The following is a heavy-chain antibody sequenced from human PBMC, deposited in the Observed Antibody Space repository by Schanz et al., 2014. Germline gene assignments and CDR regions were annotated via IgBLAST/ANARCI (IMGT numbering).Heavy chain of an antibody. D-gene: IGHD6-19*01. J-gene: IGHJ4*02. V-gene: IGHV3-33*01. CDR2: VWSDGNTK. CDR1: GFTFSRFG. CDR3: ARGGYSSGWYDRDIAHFDY. Sequence: QVQLVESGGGVVRPGRSLRLSCATSGFTFSRFGMHWVRQAPGKGPEWVALVWSDGNTKYYVDSVKGRFTISRDNSKNTLYLQMNSLRAEDTAVYYCARGGYSSGWYDRDIAHFDYWGQGTLVTVSS.